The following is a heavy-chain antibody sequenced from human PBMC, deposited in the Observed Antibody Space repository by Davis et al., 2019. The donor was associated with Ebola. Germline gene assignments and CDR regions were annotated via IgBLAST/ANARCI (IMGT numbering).Heavy chain of an antibody. CDR1: GFTFSSYV. V-gene: IGHV3-23*01. CDR3: AKDTSNVWFDV. J-gene: IGHJ3*01. D-gene: IGHD6-19*01. Sequence: PGGSLRLSCAASGFTFSSYVMSWVRQAPGKGLEWVSTLGTSADTYYADSVKGRFTISRDNSKNTLYLQMNSLRVEDTAIYYCAKDTSNVWFDVWGPGTMVTVSS. CDR2: LGTSADT.